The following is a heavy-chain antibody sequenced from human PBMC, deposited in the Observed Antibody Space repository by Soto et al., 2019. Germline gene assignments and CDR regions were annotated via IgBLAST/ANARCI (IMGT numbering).Heavy chain of an antibody. Sequence: SETLSLTCAVYGGSFSGYYWSWIRQPPGKGLEWIGEINHSGSTNYNPSLKSRVTISVDTSKNQFSLKLSSVTAADTAVYYCARVRNIAAAGRYFDYLGQRALVTVSS. CDR2: INHSGST. CDR3: ARVRNIAAAGRYFDY. J-gene: IGHJ4*02. V-gene: IGHV4-34*01. D-gene: IGHD6-13*01. CDR1: GGSFSGYY.